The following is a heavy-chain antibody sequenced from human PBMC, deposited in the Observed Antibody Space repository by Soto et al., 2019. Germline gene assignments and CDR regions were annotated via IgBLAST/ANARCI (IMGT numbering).Heavy chain of an antibody. D-gene: IGHD2-15*01. V-gene: IGHV3-11*01. CDR2: ISSSGSTI. CDR3: ARDQTPQVFQASQDYYYYMDV. Sequence: GGSLRLSCAASGFTFSDYYMSWIRQAPGKGLEWVSYISSSGSTIYYADSVKGRFTISRDNAKNSLYLQMNSLRAEDTAVYYCARDQTPQVFQASQDYYYYMDVWGKGTTVTVSS. CDR1: GFTFSDYY. J-gene: IGHJ6*03.